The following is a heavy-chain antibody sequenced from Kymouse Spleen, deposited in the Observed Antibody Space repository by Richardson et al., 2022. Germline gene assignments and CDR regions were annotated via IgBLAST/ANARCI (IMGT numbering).Heavy chain of an antibody. Sequence: QVQLVQSGAEVKKPGASVKVSCKASGYTFTGYYMHWVRQAPGQGLEWMGWINPNSGGTNYAQKFQGWVTMTRDTSISTAYMELSRLRSDDTAVYYCARDSYCSSTSCPYYYYYGMDVWGQGTTVTVSS. D-gene: IGHD2-2*02. V-gene: IGHV1-2*04. J-gene: IGHJ6*02. CDR1: GYTFTGYY. CDR3: ARDSYCSSTSCPYYYYYGMDV. CDR2: INPNSGGT.